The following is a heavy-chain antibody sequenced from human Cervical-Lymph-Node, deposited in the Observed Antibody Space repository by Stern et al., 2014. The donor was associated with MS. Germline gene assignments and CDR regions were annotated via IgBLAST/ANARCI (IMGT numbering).Heavy chain of an antibody. CDR1: EDTFTDYY. Sequence: QVQLVQSGADVKKPGASVRVSCKTSEDTFTDYYIHWVRQAPGQGLQWMGVINPSSGSATYAQKFQGRVTMTRDKSTTTVYMELSSLRSEDTAVYYCARGPLMRGWFDPWGQGTLVTVS. CDR2: INPSSGSA. CDR3: ARGPLMRGWFDP. J-gene: IGHJ5*02. V-gene: IGHV1-46*01.